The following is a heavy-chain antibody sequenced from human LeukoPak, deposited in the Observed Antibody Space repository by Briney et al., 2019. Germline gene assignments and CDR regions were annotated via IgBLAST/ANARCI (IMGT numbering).Heavy chain of an antibody. D-gene: IGHD3-22*01. Sequence: SVKVSCKASGGTFSSYAISWVRQAPGQGLEWMGGIIPIFGTANYAQKFQGRVTITADKSTSTAYMELSSLRSEDTAVYYCARSLRVLRPYHRSVYDSSGYYDYWGQGTLVTVSS. V-gene: IGHV1-69*06. J-gene: IGHJ4*02. CDR1: GGTFSSYA. CDR2: IIPIFGTA. CDR3: ARSLRVLRPYHRSVYDSSGYYDY.